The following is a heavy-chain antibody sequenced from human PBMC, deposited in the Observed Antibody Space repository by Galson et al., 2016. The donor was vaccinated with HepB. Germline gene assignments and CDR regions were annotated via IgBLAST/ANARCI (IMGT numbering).Heavy chain of an antibody. V-gene: IGHV4-34*01. D-gene: IGHD3-10*01. CDR2: ISHSGNT. CDR1: GGPFSGYY. J-gene: IGHJ4*02. CDR3: ARAFGSGSYGH. Sequence: SETLSLTCVVSGGPFSGYYCSWIRQPPGKGLEWIGDISHSGNTNYNPSLKSRVTISGDTSKNQFALKLNSVTAADTAVYYCARAFGSGSYGHWGQGTLVTVSS.